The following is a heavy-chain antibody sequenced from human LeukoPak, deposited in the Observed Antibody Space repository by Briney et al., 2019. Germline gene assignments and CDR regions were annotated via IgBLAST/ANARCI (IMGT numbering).Heavy chain of an antibody. Sequence: GGSLRLSCAASGFTFSDYYMSWIRQAPGKGLEWVSYISSSGSTIYYADSVKGRFTISRDNAKNSLYLQMNGLRAEDTAVYYCARGHAYFEVRGVMGTRFDYWGQGTLVTVSS. CDR3: ARGHAYFEVRGVMGTRFDY. J-gene: IGHJ4*02. V-gene: IGHV3-11*01. D-gene: IGHD3-10*01. CDR1: GFTFSDYY. CDR2: ISSSGSTI.